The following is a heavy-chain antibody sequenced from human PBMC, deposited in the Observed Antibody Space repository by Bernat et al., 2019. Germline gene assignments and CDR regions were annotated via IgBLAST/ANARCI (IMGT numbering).Heavy chain of an antibody. CDR2: ISSSSSYI. Sequence: EVQLVESGGDLVKPGGSLRLSCAASGFTFSSYSMNWVRQAPGKGLEWVSYISSSSSYIYYADSVKGRFTISRDNAKNSLYLQMNSLRAEDTAVYYCARYSSSYYYYYMDVWGKGTTVTVSS. CDR3: ARYSSSYYYYYMDV. V-gene: IGHV3-21*05. J-gene: IGHJ6*03. D-gene: IGHD6-6*01. CDR1: GFTFSSYS.